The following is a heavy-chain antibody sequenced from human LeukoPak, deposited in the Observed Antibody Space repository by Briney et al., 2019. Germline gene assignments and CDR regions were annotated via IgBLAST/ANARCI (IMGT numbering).Heavy chain of an antibody. CDR2: INSDGSST. CDR3: ATSRTFDY. CDR1: GFTVSSNY. J-gene: IGHJ4*02. Sequence: GGSLRLSCAASGFTVSSNYMSWVRQAPGKGLEWVSGINSDGSSTSYADSVKGRFTISRDNAKNTVYLQMNSLRAEDTAVYHCATSRTFDYWGQGTLVTVSS. V-gene: IGHV3-74*01.